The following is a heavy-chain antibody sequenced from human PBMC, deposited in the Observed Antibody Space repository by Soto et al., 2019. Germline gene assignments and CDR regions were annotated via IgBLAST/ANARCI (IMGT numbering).Heavy chain of an antibody. CDR3: AREDKYDFDY. D-gene: IGHD2-15*01. CDR1: GSTFSRYE. Sequence: EVQLGESGGGLVQPGGSLRLSCAASGSTFSRYEMHWVRQAPGMGLEWVAYISGSGGTIYYADSVKGRFTISRDNAKNSLYLQMNTLRAEDTAVYYCAREDKYDFDYWGQGTLVTVSS. V-gene: IGHV3-48*03. J-gene: IGHJ4*02. CDR2: ISGSGGTI.